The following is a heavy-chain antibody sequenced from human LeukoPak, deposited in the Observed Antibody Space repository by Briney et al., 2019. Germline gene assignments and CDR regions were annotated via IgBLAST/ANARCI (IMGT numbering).Heavy chain of an antibody. Sequence: ASVKVSCKASGGTFSSYAISWVRQAPGQGLEWMGRIIPILGIANYAQKFQGRVTITADRSTSTAYMELSSLRSEDTAVYYCARDFVAAAGTFYYFDYWGQGTLVTVSS. J-gene: IGHJ4*02. CDR3: ARDFVAAAGTFYYFDY. D-gene: IGHD6-13*01. V-gene: IGHV1-69*04. CDR2: IIPILGIA. CDR1: GGTFSSYA.